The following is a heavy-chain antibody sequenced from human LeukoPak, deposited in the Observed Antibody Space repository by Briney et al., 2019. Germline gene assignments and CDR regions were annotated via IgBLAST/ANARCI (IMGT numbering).Heavy chain of an antibody. V-gene: IGHV1-2*02. D-gene: IGHD1-26*01. J-gene: IGHJ4*02. CDR2: INPNSGGT. CDR1: GYTFTGYY. Sequence: GASVKVSCKASGYTFTGYYMHWVRQAPGQGLEWMGWINPNSGGTNYAQKFQGRVTMTRDTSISTAYMELSRLRSDDTAVYYCARPLYSGSRQYYFDYWGQGTLVTVSS. CDR3: ARPLYSGSRQYYFDY.